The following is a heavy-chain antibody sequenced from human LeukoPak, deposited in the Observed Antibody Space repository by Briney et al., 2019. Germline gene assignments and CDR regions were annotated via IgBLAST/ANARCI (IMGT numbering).Heavy chain of an antibody. CDR3: ARVSSYGPFDY. V-gene: IGHV4-39*07. Sequence: PSETLSLTCTVSGASISNSFYYWGWIRQPPGKGLEWIGEINHSGSTNYNPSLKSRVTISVDTSKNQFSLKLSSVTAADTAVYYCARVSSYGPFDYWGQGTLVTVSS. CDR2: INHSGST. CDR1: GASISNSFYY. J-gene: IGHJ4*02. D-gene: IGHD1-26*01.